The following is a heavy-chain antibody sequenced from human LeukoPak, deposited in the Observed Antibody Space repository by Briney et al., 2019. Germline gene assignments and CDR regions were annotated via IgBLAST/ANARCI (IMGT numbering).Heavy chain of an antibody. CDR3: ARDLTTVTTEADPY. J-gene: IGHJ4*02. CDR2: IIPIFGTA. V-gene: IGHV1-69*13. CDR1: GGTFSSYA. Sequence: GASVKVSCKASGGTFSSYAISWVRQAPGQGLEWMGGIIPIFGTANYAQKFQGRVTITADESTSTAYMELSSLRSEDTAVYYCARDLTTVTTEADPYWGQGTLVTVSS. D-gene: IGHD4-17*01.